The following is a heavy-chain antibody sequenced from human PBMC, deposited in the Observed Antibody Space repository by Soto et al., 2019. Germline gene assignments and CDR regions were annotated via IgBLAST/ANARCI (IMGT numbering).Heavy chain of an antibody. CDR1: GGSISSYY. D-gene: IGHD3-10*01. J-gene: IGHJ5*02. V-gene: IGHV4-59*01. CDR3: ARGIDYDGTLNWFDP. Sequence: SETLSLTCTVSGGSISSYYWSWIRQPPGKGLEWIGYIYYSGSTNYNPSLKSRVTISVDTSKNQFSLKLSSVTAADTAVYSCARGIDYDGTLNWFDPWGQGTLVTVSS. CDR2: IYYSGST.